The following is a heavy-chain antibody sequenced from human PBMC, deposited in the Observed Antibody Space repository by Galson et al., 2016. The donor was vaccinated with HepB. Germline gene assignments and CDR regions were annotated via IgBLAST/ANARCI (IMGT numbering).Heavy chain of an antibody. CDR2: ISSSTNI. CDR3: ARGLLLWFKETHAFDI. Sequence: SLRLSCAASGFTFSNYNIHWVRQSPGKGLEWVSSISSSTNIYYADSLKGRFTISRDNAKNSLSLQMNSLRDEDTAVYYCARGLLLWFKETHAFDIWGQGTVVTVSS. V-gene: IGHV3-69-1*01. CDR1: GFTFSNYN. J-gene: IGHJ3*02. D-gene: IGHD3-10*01.